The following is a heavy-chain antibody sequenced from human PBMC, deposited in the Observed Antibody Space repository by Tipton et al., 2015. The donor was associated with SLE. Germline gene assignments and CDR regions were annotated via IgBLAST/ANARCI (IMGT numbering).Heavy chain of an antibody. CDR1: GGSISSHY. CDR3: ARESRAAAAGTVDY. V-gene: IGHV4-59*11. D-gene: IGHD6-13*01. CDR2: IYYSGST. Sequence: TLSLTCTVSGGSISSHYWSWIRQPPGKGLEWIGYIYYSGSTNYNPSLKSRVTISVDTSKNQFSLKLSSVTAADTAVYYCARESRAAAAGTVDYWGQGTLVTVSS. J-gene: IGHJ4*02.